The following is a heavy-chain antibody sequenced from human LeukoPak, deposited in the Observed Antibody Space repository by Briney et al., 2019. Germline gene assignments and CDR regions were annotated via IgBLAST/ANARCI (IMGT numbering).Heavy chain of an antibody. CDR2: ITYNGIT. Sequence: SETLSLTCAVYGGSFNGYHWSWIRQSPGKALEWIGEITYNGITNYNPSLKVTISVDTSKNLFSLKLISVTAADTAVYFCTRSGLTGMRTYPRTSSYYYGMDVWGQGTAVTVSS. D-gene: IGHD2-2*02. J-gene: IGHJ6*02. V-gene: IGHV4-34*01. CDR3: TRSGLTGMRTYPRTSSYYYGMDV. CDR1: GGSFNGYH.